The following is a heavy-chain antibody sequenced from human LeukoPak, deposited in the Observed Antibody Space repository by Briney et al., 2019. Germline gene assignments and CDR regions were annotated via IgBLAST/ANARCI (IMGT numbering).Heavy chain of an antibody. J-gene: IGHJ4*02. Sequence: ASVKVSCKVSGYTLTALSMHWVRQDPGKGLEWMGGFDPEDGETIYAQKFQGRVTMTEDTSTDTAYMELSSLRSEDTAVYYCAASITMIVVAPDETLDYWGQGTLVTVSS. D-gene: IGHD3-22*01. CDR2: FDPEDGET. CDR1: GYTLTALS. V-gene: IGHV1-24*01. CDR3: AASITMIVVAPDETLDY.